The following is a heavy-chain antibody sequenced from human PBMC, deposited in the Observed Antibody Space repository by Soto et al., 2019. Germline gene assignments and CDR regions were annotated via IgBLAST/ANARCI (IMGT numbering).Heavy chain of an antibody. CDR1: GYSFTNNW. Sequence: GESLKISCKVSGYSFTNNWITWVRQMPGKGLEWMGRIDPSDSYTFYSPSFQGHVTFSVDKSINTAYVQWTRLKASDTAMYYCERIVSNRFEAWGQGTLVTVS. CDR2: IDPSDSYT. CDR3: ERIVSNRFEA. D-gene: IGHD3-16*02. V-gene: IGHV5-10-1*01. J-gene: IGHJ5*02.